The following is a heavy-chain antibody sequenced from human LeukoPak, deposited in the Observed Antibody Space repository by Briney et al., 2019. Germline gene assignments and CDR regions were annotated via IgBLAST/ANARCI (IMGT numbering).Heavy chain of an antibody. CDR1: GGSISSHY. D-gene: IGHD6-13*01. Sequence: SQTLSLTCTVSGGSISSHYWSWSRQPPGKGLEWIGYIYYSGTTNYNPSLKSRVTISVDTSKNQFSLKLSSVTAADTAVYYCARGVYIAAAQYGYWGQGTLVTVSS. CDR3: ARGVYIAAAQYGY. CDR2: IYYSGTT. J-gene: IGHJ4*02. V-gene: IGHV4-59*11.